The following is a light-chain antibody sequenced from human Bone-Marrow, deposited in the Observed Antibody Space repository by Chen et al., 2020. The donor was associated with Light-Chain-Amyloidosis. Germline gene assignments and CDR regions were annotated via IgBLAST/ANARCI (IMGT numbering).Light chain of an antibody. CDR1: QSISSW. V-gene: IGKV1-5*03. J-gene: IGKJ4*01. Sequence: DIQMTQSPSTLSASVGDRVTITCRASQSISSWLAWYQQKPGKAPKLLIYKASSLESGVPSRFSGSGSGTEFTLTISSLQPDDFATYYCQQYISPSTFGGGTKVEIK. CDR2: KAS. CDR3: QQYISPST.